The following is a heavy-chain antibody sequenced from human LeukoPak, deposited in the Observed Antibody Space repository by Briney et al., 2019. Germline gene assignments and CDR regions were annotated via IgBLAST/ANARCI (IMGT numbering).Heavy chain of an antibody. Sequence: SETLSLTCSVFGGSISNSSFYWGWIRQPAGKGLEWIGRIYTSGSTNYNPSLKSRVTMSVDTSKNQFSLKLSSVTAADTAVYYCAGSTIFGVVRAFDIWGQGTMVTVSS. J-gene: IGHJ3*02. CDR2: IYTSGST. D-gene: IGHD3-3*01. V-gene: IGHV4-61*02. CDR3: AGSTIFGVVRAFDI. CDR1: GGSISNSSFY.